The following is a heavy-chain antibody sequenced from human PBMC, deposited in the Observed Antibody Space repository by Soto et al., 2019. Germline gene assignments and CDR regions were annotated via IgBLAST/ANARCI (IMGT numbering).Heavy chain of an antibody. CDR1: GYTFTGYY. Sequence: QVQLVQSGAEVKKPGASVKVSCKASGYTFTGYYMHWVRQAPGQGLEWMGWINPNSGGTNYAQKCQGRVTMTRDTSISTAYMELSRLRSDDTAVYYCARDTGPGSGSYYPAFFDYWGQGTLVTVSS. J-gene: IGHJ4*02. D-gene: IGHD3-10*01. CDR3: ARDTGPGSGSYYPAFFDY. V-gene: IGHV1-2*02. CDR2: INPNSGGT.